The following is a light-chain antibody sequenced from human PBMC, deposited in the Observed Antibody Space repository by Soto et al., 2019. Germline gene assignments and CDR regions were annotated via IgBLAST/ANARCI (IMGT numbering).Light chain of an antibody. J-gene: IGKJ1*01. CDR3: QQYGSSSCT. V-gene: IGKV3-20*01. Sequence: EIVLTQSPGTLSLSPGERATLSCRASQSVSSSYLAWYQQKPGQAPRLLIYGTSSRATAIPDRSSGSGSGTDFTLTISRLEPEDFAVYYCQQYGSSSCTFGQGTKVDIK. CDR1: QSVSSSY. CDR2: GTS.